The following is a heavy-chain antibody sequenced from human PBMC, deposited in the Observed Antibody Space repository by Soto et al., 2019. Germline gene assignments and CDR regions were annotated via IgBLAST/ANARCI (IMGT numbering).Heavy chain of an antibody. D-gene: IGHD3-10*01. CDR3: ARGLWFGELFYAYFDY. CDR2: IRSKGYGGTI. J-gene: IGHJ4*02. Sequence: GGSLRLSCTTSGFTFGDYAMGWFRQAPGKGLEWVGFIRSKGYGGTIEYAASVKGRSTISRDESKGIADLHMNSLKIEDTALYYCARGLWFGELFYAYFDYWGLGTLVTVSS. CDR1: GFTFGDYA. V-gene: IGHV3-49*03.